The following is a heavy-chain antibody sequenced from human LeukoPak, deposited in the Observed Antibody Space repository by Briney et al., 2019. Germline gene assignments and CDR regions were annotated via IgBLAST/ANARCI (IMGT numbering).Heavy chain of an antibody. Sequence: GGSLRLSCAASGFTFSSYGMHWVRQAPGKGLEWVADISYDGTNKYYADSVKGRFTISRDNSKNTLYLQMNSLRAEDTAVYSCAKDAAAGSHYYYYYGMDVWGQGTTVTVSS. CDR1: GFTFSSYG. D-gene: IGHD6-13*01. J-gene: IGHJ6*02. CDR3: AKDAAAGSHYYYYYGMDV. V-gene: IGHV3-30*18. CDR2: ISYDGTNK.